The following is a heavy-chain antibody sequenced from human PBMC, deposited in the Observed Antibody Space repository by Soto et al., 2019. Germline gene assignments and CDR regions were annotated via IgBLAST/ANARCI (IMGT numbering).Heavy chain of an antibody. Sequence: GGSLRLSCAASGFTFSSYWMSWVRQAPGKGLEWVANIKQDGSEKYYVDSVKGRFTISRDNAKNSLYLQMNSLRAEDTAVYYCARDRDIVVVPAAPNWFDPWGQGTLVTVSS. CDR1: GFTFSSYW. J-gene: IGHJ5*02. V-gene: IGHV3-7*01. D-gene: IGHD2-2*01. CDR2: IKQDGSEK. CDR3: ARDRDIVVVPAAPNWFDP.